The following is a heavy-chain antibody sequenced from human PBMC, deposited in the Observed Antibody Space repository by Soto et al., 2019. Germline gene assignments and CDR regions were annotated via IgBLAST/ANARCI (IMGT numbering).Heavy chain of an antibody. V-gene: IGHV4-4*02. CDR1: GDSINNSHW. J-gene: IGHJ5*02. CDR2: TYHSGTT. D-gene: IGHD6-13*01. Sequence: SETLSLTCAVPGDSINNSHWWSWVRQTPGKGLKWIGETYHSGTTNYNPSLKTRVTISIDKSKNQFSLKMNSVTAADTAVYYCAREVNSSPARGPNWFDPWGQGTLVTVSS. CDR3: AREVNSSPARGPNWFDP.